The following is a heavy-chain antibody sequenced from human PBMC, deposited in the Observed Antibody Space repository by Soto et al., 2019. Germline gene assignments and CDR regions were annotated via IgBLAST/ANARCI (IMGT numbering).Heavy chain of an antibody. J-gene: IGHJ4*02. CDR1: GGIFSTYA. CDR2: IIPIFGTP. V-gene: IGHV1-69*01. CDR3: ARDRDDYGSGNYYNRIDF. Sequence: QVQLVQSGAEVKKPGSSVKVSCKASGGIFSTYAISWLRRAPGQGLEWMGGIIPIFGTPNYAQRFQGRVTITADESTSTGYMELSRLRSEETAVYYCARDRDDYGSGNYYNRIDFWGQGTLVTVSS. D-gene: IGHD3-10*01.